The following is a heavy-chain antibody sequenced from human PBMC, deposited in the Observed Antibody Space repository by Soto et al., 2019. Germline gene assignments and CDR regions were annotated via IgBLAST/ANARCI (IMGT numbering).Heavy chain of an antibody. V-gene: IGHV1-69*06. J-gene: IGHJ6*02. D-gene: IGHD2-2*01. Sequence: QVQLVQSGAEVKKPGSSVKVPCKASGGTFSSYAISWVRQAPGQGLEWMGGIIPIFGTANYAQKFQGRVTITADKSTSTAYMELSSLRSEDTAVYYCARNVVVPAAPNYYYYGMDVWGQGTTVTVSS. CDR2: IIPIFGTA. CDR3: ARNVVVPAAPNYYYYGMDV. CDR1: GGTFSSYA.